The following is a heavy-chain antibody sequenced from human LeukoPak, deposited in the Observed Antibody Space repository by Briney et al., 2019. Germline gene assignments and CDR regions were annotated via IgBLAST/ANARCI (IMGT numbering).Heavy chain of an antibody. CDR3: ARDHCSGGSCYYYYMDV. J-gene: IGHJ6*03. CDR2: INPNSGGT. D-gene: IGHD2-15*01. V-gene: IGHV1-2*02. CDR1: GYTFTGYY. Sequence: ASVNVSCKASGYTFTGYYMHWVRQAPGQGLEWMGWINPNSGGTNYAQKFQGRVTMTRDTSISTAYMELSRLRSDDTAVYYCARDHCSGGSCYYYYMDVWGKGTTVTISS.